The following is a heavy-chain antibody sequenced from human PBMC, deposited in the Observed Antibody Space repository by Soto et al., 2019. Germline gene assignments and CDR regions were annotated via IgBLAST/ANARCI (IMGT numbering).Heavy chain of an antibody. CDR2: TYYRSKWYN. CDR1: GASVSSSSAA. D-gene: IGHD3-3*01. V-gene: IGHV6-1*01. CDR3: ARDPYYDFWSGYYHDAFDI. Sequence: PAQTLSLTCAIFGASVSSSSAAWNWIRQSPCTALDWLGRTYYRSKWYNDYAVSVKSRITINPDTSKNQFSLQLNSVTPEDTAVYYCARDPYYDFWSGYYHDAFDIWGQGTMVT. J-gene: IGHJ3*02.